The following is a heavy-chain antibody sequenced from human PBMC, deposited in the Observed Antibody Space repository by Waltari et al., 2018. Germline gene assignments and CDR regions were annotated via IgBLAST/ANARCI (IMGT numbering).Heavy chain of an antibody. CDR3: AKDRPSGWYPWGAFDI. Sequence: AISGSGGSTYYADSVKGRFTISRDNSKNTLYLQMNSLRAEDTAVYYCAKDRPSGWYPWGAFDIWGQGTMVTVSS. D-gene: IGHD6-19*01. CDR2: ISGSGGST. J-gene: IGHJ3*02. V-gene: IGHV3-23*01.